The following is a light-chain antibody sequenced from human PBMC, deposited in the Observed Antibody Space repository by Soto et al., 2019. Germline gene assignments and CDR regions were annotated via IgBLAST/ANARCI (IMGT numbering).Light chain of an antibody. CDR1: QSVSSNY. J-gene: IGKJ1*01. CDR2: AAS. CDR3: QQYGSAPWT. Sequence: EIVLTQSPGTLSLSPGERATISCRASQSVSSNYLAWYQQKPGQAPRLLIYAASNRASGIPARFGGSGSGTDFTLTVSRLEPEDFAVYYWQQYGSAPWTFGQGTKVEI. V-gene: IGKV3-20*01.